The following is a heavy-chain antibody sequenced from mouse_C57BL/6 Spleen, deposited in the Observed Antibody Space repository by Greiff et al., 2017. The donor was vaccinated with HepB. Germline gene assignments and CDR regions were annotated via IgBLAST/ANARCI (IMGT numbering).Heavy chain of an antibody. J-gene: IGHJ3*01. Sequence: EVKVVESGGGLVKPGGSLKLSCAASGFTFSSYTMSWVRQTPEKRLEWVATISGGGGNTYYPDSVKGRFTISRDNAKNTLYLQMSSLRSEDTALYYCARGYGSSYAWFAYWGQGTLVTVSA. D-gene: IGHD1-1*01. CDR1: GFTFSSYT. CDR3: ARGYGSSYAWFAY. CDR2: ISGGGGNT. V-gene: IGHV5-9*01.